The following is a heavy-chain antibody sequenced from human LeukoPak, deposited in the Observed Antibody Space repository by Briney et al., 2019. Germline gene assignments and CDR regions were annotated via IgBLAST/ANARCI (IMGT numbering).Heavy chain of an antibody. CDR3: AREGPESGVAFDI. D-gene: IGHD1-26*01. CDR1: GGSISSSSYY. Sequence: SETLSLTCTVSGGSISSSSYYWGWIRQPPGKGLEWIGSIYYSGSTYYNPSLKSRVTISVDTSKNQFSLKLSSVTAADTAVYYCAREGPESGVAFDIWDQGTMVTVSS. CDR2: IYYSGST. J-gene: IGHJ3*02. V-gene: IGHV4-39*07.